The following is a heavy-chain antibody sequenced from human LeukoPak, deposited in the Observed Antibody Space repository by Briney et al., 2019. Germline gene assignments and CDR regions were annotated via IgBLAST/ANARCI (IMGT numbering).Heavy chain of an antibody. Sequence: SGGSLRLSCAASGFTFDDYAMHWVRQAPGKGLEWVSLISWDGGSTYYADSVKGRFTISRDNSKNSLYLQMNSLRAEDTALYYCAKDMEAVTTGHYYYYMDVWGKGTTVTVSS. CDR1: GFTFDDYA. CDR3: AKDMEAVTTGHYYYYMDV. D-gene: IGHD4-11*01. CDR2: ISWDGGST. J-gene: IGHJ6*03. V-gene: IGHV3-43D*03.